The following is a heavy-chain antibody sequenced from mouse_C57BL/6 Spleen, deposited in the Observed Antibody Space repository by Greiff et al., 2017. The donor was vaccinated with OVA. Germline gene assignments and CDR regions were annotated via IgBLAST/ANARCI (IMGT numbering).Heavy chain of an antibody. CDR2: IRNKANGYTT. V-gene: IGHV7-3*01. CDR1: GFTFTDYY. D-gene: IGHD3-2*02. J-gene: IGHJ2*01. Sequence: EVQLVESGGGLVQPGGSLSLSCAASGFTFTDYYMSWVRQPPGKALEWLGFIRNKANGYTTEYSASVKGRFTISRDNSQSILYLQMNALRAEDSATYYGASSSGYPYYFDYWGQGTTLTVSS. CDR3: ASSSGYPYYFDY.